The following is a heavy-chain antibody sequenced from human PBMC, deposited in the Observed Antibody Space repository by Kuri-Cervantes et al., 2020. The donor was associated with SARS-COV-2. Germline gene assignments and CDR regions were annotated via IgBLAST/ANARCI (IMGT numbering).Heavy chain of an antibody. CDR1: GGSISSGSYY. Sequence: SETLSLTCTVSGGSISSGSYYWSWIRQPAGKGLEWIGRIYTSGSTNYNPSLKSRVTISVDTSKNQFSLKLSSVTAADTAVYYCARGEGIVLVVYALAFDIWGQGTMVTVSS. J-gene: IGHJ3*02. CDR3: ARGEGIVLVVYALAFDI. V-gene: IGHV4-61*02. D-gene: IGHD2-8*02. CDR2: IYTSGST.